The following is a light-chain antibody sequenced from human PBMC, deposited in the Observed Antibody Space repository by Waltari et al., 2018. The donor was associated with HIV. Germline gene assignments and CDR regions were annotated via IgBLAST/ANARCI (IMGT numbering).Light chain of an antibody. CDR3: QQTYTTPPT. V-gene: IGKV4-1*01. CDR2: CAS. CDR1: QSVFFSSNKRNY. Sequence: DIVMTQSPDSLAVSLGARATINCKSSQSVFFSSNKRNYISWYQQKPGQPPKLIIYCASTRQSGVPDRFSGSGSGTDFTLSISSLQAEDVAVYFCQQTYTTPPTFGGGTKVEI. J-gene: IGKJ4*01.